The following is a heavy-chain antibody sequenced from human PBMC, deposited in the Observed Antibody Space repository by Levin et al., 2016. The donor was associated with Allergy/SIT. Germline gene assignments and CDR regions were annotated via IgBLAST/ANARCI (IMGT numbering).Heavy chain of an antibody. CDR3: AVILPGDY. CDR1: GFTFSSYS. V-gene: IGHV3-21*01. CDR2: ISSSSSYI. D-gene: IGHD2-15*01. J-gene: IGHJ4*02. Sequence: GESLKISCAASGFTFSSYSMNWVRQAPGKGLEWVSSISSSSSYIYYADSVKGRFTISRDNAKNSLYLQMNSLRAEDTAVYYCAVILPGDYWGQGTLVTVSS.